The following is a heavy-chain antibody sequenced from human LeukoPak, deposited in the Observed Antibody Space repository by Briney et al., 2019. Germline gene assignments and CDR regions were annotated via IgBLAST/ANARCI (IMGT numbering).Heavy chain of an antibody. D-gene: IGHD2-15*01. J-gene: IGHJ4*02. CDR1: GFTFSSCG. CDR2: IRYDGNNK. V-gene: IGHV3-30*02. Sequence: PGGSLRLSCAASGFTFSSCGMHWVRQAPGKGLEWVAFIRYDGNNKYYADSVKGRFTISRDNSKNTLYMQMNSLRAEDTAVYYCAKAGAVVVVAAKYFDYWGQGTLVTVSS. CDR3: AKAGAVVVVAAKYFDY.